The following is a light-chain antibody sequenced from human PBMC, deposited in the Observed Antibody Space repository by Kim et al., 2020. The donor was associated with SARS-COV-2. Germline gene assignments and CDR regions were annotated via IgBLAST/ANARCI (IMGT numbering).Light chain of an antibody. Sequence: LGQTVTITCQGDSHRNYYATWYQQKPRQAPSLVIFGKDKRPSGIPDRFSGSNSGNTASLTIRGAQAEDEADYYCNSRDISGDHWVFGGGTRLTVL. CDR1: SHRNYY. CDR3: NSRDISGDHWV. V-gene: IGLV3-19*01. J-gene: IGLJ2*01. CDR2: GKD.